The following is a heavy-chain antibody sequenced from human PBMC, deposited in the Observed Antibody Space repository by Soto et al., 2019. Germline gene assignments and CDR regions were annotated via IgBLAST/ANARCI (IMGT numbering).Heavy chain of an antibody. D-gene: IGHD5-12*01. CDR1: GASIAGGSYY. Sequence: PSDTRSLTGSVSGASIAGGSYYWSWVRQPPGKGLEWIGYIPSRGRPFYNPSLTSRGTISADSSKNQLSLQLTSVTAADTAVYYCVRDQYSGYDFAGWGQGNLV. J-gene: IGHJ4*02. CDR3: VRDQYSGYDFAG. V-gene: IGHV4-30-4*02. CDR2: IPSRGRP.